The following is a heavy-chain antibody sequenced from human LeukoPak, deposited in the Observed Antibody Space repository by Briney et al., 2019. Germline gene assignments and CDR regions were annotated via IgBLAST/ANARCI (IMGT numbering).Heavy chain of an antibody. CDR1: GGSISSYY. Sequence: SETLSLTCTVSGGSISSYYWSWIRQPRGKGLEWIGYIYYSGSTNYNPSLKSRVTISVDTSKNQFSLKLSSVTAADTAVYYCARGQQLPNDAFDIWGQGTMVTVSS. D-gene: IGHD6-13*01. J-gene: IGHJ3*02. CDR3: ARGQQLPNDAFDI. V-gene: IGHV4-59*08. CDR2: IYYSGST.